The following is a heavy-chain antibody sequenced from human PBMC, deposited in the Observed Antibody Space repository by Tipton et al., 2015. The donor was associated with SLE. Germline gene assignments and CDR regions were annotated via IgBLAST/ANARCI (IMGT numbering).Heavy chain of an antibody. CDR3: ARDFQTIFGVVIIRYFDY. CDR1: GGSFSGYY. V-gene: IGHV4-34*01. CDR2: INHSGST. D-gene: IGHD3-3*01. Sequence: TLSLTCAVYGGSFSGYYWSWIRQPPGKGLEWIGEINHSGSTNYNPSLKSRVTLSVDTSKNQFSLKLSSVTAADTAVYYCARDFQTIFGVVIIRYFDYWGQGTLVTVSS. J-gene: IGHJ4*02.